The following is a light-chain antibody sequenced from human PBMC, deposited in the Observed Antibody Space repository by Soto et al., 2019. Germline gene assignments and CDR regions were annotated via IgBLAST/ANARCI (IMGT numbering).Light chain of an antibody. J-gene: IGLJ1*01. Sequence: QSVLTQPASVSGSPGQSITVSCTGSSSDVGAYNYVSWYQQHPGKAPKLIIYDVTNRPSGISSRFSGAKSGNTASLTISGLQAEDEADYYCSSYLSSRTYVFGTGTKVTVL. CDR1: SSDVGAYNY. CDR2: DVT. CDR3: SSYLSSRTYV. V-gene: IGLV2-14*03.